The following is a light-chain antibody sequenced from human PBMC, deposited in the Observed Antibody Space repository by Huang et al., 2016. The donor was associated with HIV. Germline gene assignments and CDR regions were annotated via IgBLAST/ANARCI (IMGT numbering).Light chain of an antibody. CDR3: QQSYSDLLT. CDR2: TAS. J-gene: IGKJ4*01. CDR1: QSISNY. V-gene: IGKV1-39*01. Sequence: DIQMTQSPSSLSASVGDRVTITCRASQSISNYLNCYQQKPGKAPKVLIYTASNLQSGVPSRFSGSGSGTDFTLTISSLQPEDFATYYCQQSYSDLLTFGGGTKVDI.